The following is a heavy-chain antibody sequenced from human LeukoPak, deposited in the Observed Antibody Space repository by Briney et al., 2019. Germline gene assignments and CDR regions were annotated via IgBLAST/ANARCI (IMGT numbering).Heavy chain of an antibody. Sequence: SETLSLTCTVSAGSIRSYYWSWIRQPPGKGLEWIGYVHYSGTTNYSPSLKSRVTMSVDTSKNQFSLKVIPVTAADAAVYYCARGPSSSWYLVEYWGQGTLVTVSS. CDR3: ARGPSSSWYLVEY. CDR1: AGSIRSYY. V-gene: IGHV4-59*01. J-gene: IGHJ4*02. D-gene: IGHD6-13*01. CDR2: VHYSGTT.